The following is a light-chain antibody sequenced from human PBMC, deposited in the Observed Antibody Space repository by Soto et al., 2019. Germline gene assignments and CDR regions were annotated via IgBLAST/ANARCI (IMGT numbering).Light chain of an antibody. CDR1: NIGSKS. Sequence: SYELTQPPSVSVAPGQTARITCGGNNIGSKSVHWYQQKPGQAPVLVVYDDSDRPSGNPERFSGSNSGNTATPTISRVEAREEADYYCQVWDSSSDPHVVFGGGTKLTVL. CDR3: QVWDSSSDPHVV. V-gene: IGLV3-21*02. CDR2: DDS. J-gene: IGLJ2*01.